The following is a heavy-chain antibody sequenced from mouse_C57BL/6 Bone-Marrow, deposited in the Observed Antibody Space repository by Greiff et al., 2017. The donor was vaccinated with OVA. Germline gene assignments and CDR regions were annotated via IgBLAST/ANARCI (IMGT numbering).Heavy chain of an antibody. V-gene: IGHV1-19*01. D-gene: IGHD2-1*01. CDR3: ANLLFDY. CDR2: INPYNGGT. Sequence: EVQVVESGPVLVKPGASVKMSCKASGYTFTDYYMNWVKQSHGKSLEWIGVINPYNGGTSYNQKLKGKATLTVDKSSSTAYMELNSLTSEDSAVYYCANLLFDYWGQGTTLTVSS. J-gene: IGHJ2*01. CDR1: GYTFTDYY.